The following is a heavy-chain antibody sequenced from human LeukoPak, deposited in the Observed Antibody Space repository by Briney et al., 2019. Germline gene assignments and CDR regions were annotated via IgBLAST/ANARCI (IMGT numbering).Heavy chain of an antibody. CDR1: GGSISSGGYS. D-gene: IGHD3-22*01. CDR3: ASTAYYYDSVGYLYY. Sequence: SETLSLTCAVSGGSISSGGYSWSWIRQPPGKGLEWIGYIYHSGTTYYNPSLKSRVTLSIDTSKNQFSLKLTSLTAADTAVYYCASTAYYYDSVGYLYYWGQGTLVTVSS. J-gene: IGHJ4*02. V-gene: IGHV4-30-2*01. CDR2: IYHSGTT.